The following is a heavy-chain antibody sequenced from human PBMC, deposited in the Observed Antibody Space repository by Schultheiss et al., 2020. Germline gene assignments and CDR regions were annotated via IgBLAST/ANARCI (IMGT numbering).Heavy chain of an antibody. J-gene: IGHJ5*02. D-gene: IGHD2-2*02. V-gene: IGHV4-39*01. CDR1: GGSISSSSYY. Sequence: TLSLTCTVSGGSISSSSYYWGWIRQPPGKGLEWIGSIYYSGSTYYNPSLKSRVTISVDTSKNQFSLKLSSVTAADTAVYYCARGGAIFVRIVVVPAAIRGGTGSWFDPWGQGTLVTVSS. CDR3: ARGGAIFVRIVVVPAAIRGGTGSWFDP. CDR2: IYYSGST.